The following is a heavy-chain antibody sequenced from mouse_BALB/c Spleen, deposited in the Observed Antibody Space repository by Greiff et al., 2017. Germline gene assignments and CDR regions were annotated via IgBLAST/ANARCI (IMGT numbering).Heavy chain of an antibody. CDR3: ARRGAYYGNNYAMDY. V-gene: IGHV1S81*02. D-gene: IGHD2-1*01. Sequence: VQLQQPGAELVKPGASVKLSCKASGYTFTSYWMHWVKQRPGQGLEWIGEINPSNGRTNYNEKFKSKATLTVDKSSSTAYMQLSSLTSEDSAVYYCARRGAYYGNNYAMDYWGQGTSVTVAS. CDR1: GYTFTSYW. J-gene: IGHJ4*01. CDR2: INPSNGRT.